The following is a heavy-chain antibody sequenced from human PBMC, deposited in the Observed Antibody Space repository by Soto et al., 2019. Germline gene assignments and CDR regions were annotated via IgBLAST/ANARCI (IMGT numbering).Heavy chain of an antibody. CDR2: MNPNSGNT. CDR3: ARVYGIRGVIYYAFDI. D-gene: IGHD3-10*01. J-gene: IGHJ3*02. V-gene: IGHV1-8*01. Sequence: ASVKVSCKASGYTFTSYDINWVRQATGQGLEWMGWMNPNSGNTGYAQKFQGRVTMTRNTSISTAYMELSSLRSEDTAVYYCARVYGIRGVIYYAFDIWGQGTMVTVSS. CDR1: GYTFTSYD.